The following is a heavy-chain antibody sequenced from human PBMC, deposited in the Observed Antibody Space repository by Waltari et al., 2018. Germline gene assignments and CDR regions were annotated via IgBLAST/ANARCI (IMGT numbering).Heavy chain of an antibody. Sequence: EVQLVESGGGVVQPGRSLRLSCAAPGFTFYDYAMHWVRPTPGKGLEWVSDISWNSGSIGYADSVQGRFTISRDNAKNSLYLQMNSLRPGDTAFYYCAREKIAATGSKWFDLWGQGTLVTVSS. D-gene: IGHD6-13*01. CDR2: ISWNSGSI. CDR3: AREKIAATGSKWFDL. J-gene: IGHJ5*02. V-gene: IGHV3-9*01. CDR1: GFTFYDYA.